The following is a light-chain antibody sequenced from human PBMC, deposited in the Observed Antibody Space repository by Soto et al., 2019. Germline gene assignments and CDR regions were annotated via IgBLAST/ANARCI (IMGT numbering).Light chain of an antibody. CDR2: EVS. CDR1: SSDVGNYNY. Sequence: QSALTQPASVSASPGQSITISCTGTSSDVGNYNYVSWYQQHPGKAPKLMIFEVSDRPSGVSNRFSGSKSGNTASLTISGLQAEDEADYYCSSYISSFSHVFGTGTKLTVL. J-gene: IGLJ1*01. V-gene: IGLV2-14*01. CDR3: SSYISSFSHV.